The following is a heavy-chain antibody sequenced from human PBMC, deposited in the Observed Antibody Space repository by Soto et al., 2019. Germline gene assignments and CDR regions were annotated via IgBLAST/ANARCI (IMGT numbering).Heavy chain of an antibody. V-gene: IGHV3-11*06. CDR2: ISGSSRYT. Sequence: GSLRLSCAASGFNFSDHYMNWIRQAPGKGLEWVSYISGSSRYTNFADSVKGRFTISRDNAKNSLYLQMNSLRAEDTAVYYCARHTSGWHYYDYWGQGTPVTVSS. CDR3: ARHTSGWHYYDY. J-gene: IGHJ4*02. D-gene: IGHD6-19*01. CDR1: GFNFSDHY.